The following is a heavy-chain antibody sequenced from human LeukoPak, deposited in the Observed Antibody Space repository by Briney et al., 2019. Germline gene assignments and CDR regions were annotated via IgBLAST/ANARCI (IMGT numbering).Heavy chain of an antibody. D-gene: IGHD2-21*01. J-gene: IGHJ4*02. CDR2: IKQDGSEK. CDR1: GFTFSSYW. V-gene: IGHV3-7*03. Sequence: PGGSLRLSCAASGFTFSSYWMSWVRQALGKGLEWVANIKQDGSEKYYVDSVKGRFTISRDNAKNSLYLQMNSLRAEDTAIYYCAKSDCGSDGCKLYNYWAQGTQVTVSS. CDR3: AKSDCGSDGCKLYNY.